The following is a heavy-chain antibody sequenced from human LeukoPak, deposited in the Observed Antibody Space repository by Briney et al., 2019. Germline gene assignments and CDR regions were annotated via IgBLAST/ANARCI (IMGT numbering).Heavy chain of an antibody. CDR3: ATYRQVLLPFES. Sequence: GGSLRLSCVASGFTFSSYWMTWVRQAPGKGLEWVANIKTDGSQIYYVDSVKGRFTISRDNAKNPLYLQMNSLRAEDTAIYYCATYRQVLLPFESWGQGTLVTVSS. V-gene: IGHV3-7*03. J-gene: IGHJ4*02. CDR2: IKTDGSQI. D-gene: IGHD2-8*02. CDR1: GFTFSSYW.